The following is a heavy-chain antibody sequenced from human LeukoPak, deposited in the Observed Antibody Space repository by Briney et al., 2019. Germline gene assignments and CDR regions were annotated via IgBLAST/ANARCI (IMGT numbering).Heavy chain of an antibody. CDR3: ARQPCTNGVCYNWYFDL. Sequence: PSEALSLTCTVSGGSIRNYYWSWIRQPPGKGLEWIGYVYYRGNTDYNPSLESRVTISVDTSKNQFPLKLSSVTAADTAVYYCARQPCTNGVCYNWYFDLWGRGTLVTVSS. D-gene: IGHD2-8*01. CDR1: GGSIRNYY. CDR2: VYYRGNT. V-gene: IGHV4-59*01. J-gene: IGHJ2*01.